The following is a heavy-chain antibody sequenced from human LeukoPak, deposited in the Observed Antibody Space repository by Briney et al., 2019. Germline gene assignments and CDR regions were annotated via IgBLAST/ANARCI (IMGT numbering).Heavy chain of an antibody. CDR1: GGSFSGYY. CDR2: INHSGST. V-gene: IGHV4-34*01. D-gene: IGHD6-19*01. Sequence: SETLSLTCAVYGGSFSGYYWSWLRQPPGKGLEWIGEINHSGSTNYNPSLKSRVTISVDTSKNQFSLKLSSVTAADTAVYYCARGRGWLVRYYYMDVWGKGTTVTVSS. J-gene: IGHJ6*03. CDR3: ARGRGWLVRYYYMDV.